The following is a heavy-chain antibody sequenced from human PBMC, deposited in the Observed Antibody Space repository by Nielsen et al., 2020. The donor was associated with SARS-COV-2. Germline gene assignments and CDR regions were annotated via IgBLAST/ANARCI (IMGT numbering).Heavy chain of an antibody. CDR1: GFTFSSYG. V-gene: IGHV3-30*18. D-gene: IGHD2-21*02. CDR2: ISYDGSNK. J-gene: IGHJ4*02. CDR3: ANAAGAYCGGDCYPDY. Sequence: GESLKISCAASGFTFSSYGMHWVRQAPGKGLEWVAVISYDGSNKYYADSVKGRFTISRDNSKNTLYLQMNSLRAEDTAVYYCANAAGAYCGGDCYPDYWGQGTLVTVSS.